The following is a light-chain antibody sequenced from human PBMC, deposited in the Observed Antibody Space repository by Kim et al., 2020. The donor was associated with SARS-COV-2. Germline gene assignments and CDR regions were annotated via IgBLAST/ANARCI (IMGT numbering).Light chain of an antibody. J-gene: IGKJ4*01. CDR3: QQRNSWPPAVT. V-gene: IGKV3-11*01. Sequence: PGERATLSCRASQNIDTYLAWYQQRPGQAPRLLVYDATNRATGVPDRFSGSGSGTDFTLTISSLEPEDFSIYYCQQRNSWPPAVTFGGGTKVDIK. CDR2: DAT. CDR1: QNIDTY.